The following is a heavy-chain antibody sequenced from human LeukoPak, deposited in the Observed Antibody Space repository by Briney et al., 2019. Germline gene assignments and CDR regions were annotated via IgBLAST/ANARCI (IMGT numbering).Heavy chain of an antibody. Sequence: ASVKVSCTASGYTFTSYGISWVRQAPGHGLEWMGWISAYNGNTNYAQKLQGRVTMTTDTSTSTAYMELRSLRSDDTAVYYCARGMEAAAGIAEYYYYYGMDVWGQGTTVTVSS. D-gene: IGHD6-13*01. J-gene: IGHJ6*02. CDR1: GYTFTSYG. CDR3: ARGMEAAAGIAEYYYYYGMDV. V-gene: IGHV1-18*01. CDR2: ISAYNGNT.